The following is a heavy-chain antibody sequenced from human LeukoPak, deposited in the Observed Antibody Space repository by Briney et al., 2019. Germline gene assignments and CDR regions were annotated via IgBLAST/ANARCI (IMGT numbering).Heavy chain of an antibody. V-gene: IGHV4-39*07. D-gene: IGHD2-15*01. CDR1: GGSIASSNYY. J-gene: IGHJ4*02. CDR2: IFYSGNT. Sequence: SQTLSLTYTVSGGSIASSNYYWVWIRQPPGKGLEWIGSIFYSGNTHYNPSLKGRVTMSVDTSKSQFSLNLASVTAADTAVYYCARVGVFGYCTRDSCHSPLDYWGQGTLVTVSS. CDR3: ARVGVFGYCTRDSCHSPLDY.